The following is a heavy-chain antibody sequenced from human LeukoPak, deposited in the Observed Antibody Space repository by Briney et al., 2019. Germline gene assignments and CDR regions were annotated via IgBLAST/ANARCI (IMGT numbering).Heavy chain of an antibody. Sequence: SETLSLTCTVSGVSISSYYWSWIRQPPGKGLEWIGYISYSGGTNYNPSLKSRVTISVDTSKNQFSLNLSSVTAADTAVYYCARHQSGSYYRLFDYWGQGTLSPSPQ. V-gene: IGHV4-59*08. J-gene: IGHJ4*02. CDR3: ARHQSGSYYRLFDY. CDR1: GVSISSYY. D-gene: IGHD1-26*01. CDR2: ISYSGGT.